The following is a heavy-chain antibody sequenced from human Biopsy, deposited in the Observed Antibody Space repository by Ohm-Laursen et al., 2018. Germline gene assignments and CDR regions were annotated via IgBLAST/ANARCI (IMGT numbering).Heavy chain of an antibody. Sequence: SLRLSCTASGFTFSRYTMNWVRQAPGKGLEWVSSITSSSGYIYYADSMKGRFTISRDNAKNSLYLQMNSLRADDTAVYYCAREIGYGDSDYHYFGMDVWGQGTTVTVSS. V-gene: IGHV3-21*01. CDR3: AREIGYGDSDYHYFGMDV. CDR2: ITSSSGYI. J-gene: IGHJ6*02. D-gene: IGHD4-17*01. CDR1: GFTFSRYT.